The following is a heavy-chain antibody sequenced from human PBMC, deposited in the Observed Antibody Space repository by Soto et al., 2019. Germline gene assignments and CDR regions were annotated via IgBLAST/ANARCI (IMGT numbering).Heavy chain of an antibody. J-gene: IGHJ4*02. D-gene: IGHD4-17*01. CDR2: INAGNGNT. V-gene: IGHV1-3*01. Sequence: GASVKVSCKASGYTFTSYAMHWVRQAPGQRLEWMGWINAGNGNTKYAQNFQGRVTMTTDTSTSTAYMELRSLRSDDTAVYYCARRWTTGEIDYWGQGTLVTVSS. CDR3: ARRWTTGEIDY. CDR1: GYTFTSYA.